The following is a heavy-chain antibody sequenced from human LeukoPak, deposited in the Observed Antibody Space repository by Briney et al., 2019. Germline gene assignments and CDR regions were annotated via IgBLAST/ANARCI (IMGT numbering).Heavy chain of an antibody. CDR1: GASISSYY. V-gene: IGHV4-59*04. CDR2: IYHSGST. D-gene: IGHD3-10*01. J-gene: IGHJ6*03. Sequence: SESLSLTCTVSGASISSYYWSWIRQPPGEGLEWIGYIYHSGSTYYNPSLKSRVTISVDTSKNQFSLKLSSVTAADTAVYYCARVYGSWSYYNGYYYYYMDVWGKGTTVTISS. CDR3: ARVYGSWSYYNGYYYYYMDV.